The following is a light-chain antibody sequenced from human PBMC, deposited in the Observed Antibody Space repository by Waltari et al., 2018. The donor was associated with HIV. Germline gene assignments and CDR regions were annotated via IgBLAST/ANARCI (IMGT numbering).Light chain of an antibody. CDR3: AAWDDSLSVL. CDR1: SSNIGSNY. Sequence: QSVLTQPPSASGTPGQRVTISCSGSSSNIGSNYVYWYQQLPGTAPKLLIYRKNQRPSGVPDRFSGSKSGTSASLAISGLRSEDEADYYCAAWDDSLSVLFGGGTKLTVL. V-gene: IGLV1-47*01. CDR2: RKN. J-gene: IGLJ2*01.